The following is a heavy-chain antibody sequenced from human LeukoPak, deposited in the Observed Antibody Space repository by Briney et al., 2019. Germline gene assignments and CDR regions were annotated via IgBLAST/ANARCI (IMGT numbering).Heavy chain of an antibody. D-gene: IGHD6-13*01. J-gene: IGHJ1*01. Sequence: ASVKVSCKASGYTFTSYYMHWVRQAPGQGLEWMGIINPSGGSTSCAQKFQGRVTITADESTSTAYMELSSLRSEDTAVYYCARGIPIAAAANEAEYFQHWGQGTLVTVSS. CDR3: ARGIPIAAAANEAEYFQH. CDR2: INPSGGST. V-gene: IGHV1-46*01. CDR1: GYTFTSYY.